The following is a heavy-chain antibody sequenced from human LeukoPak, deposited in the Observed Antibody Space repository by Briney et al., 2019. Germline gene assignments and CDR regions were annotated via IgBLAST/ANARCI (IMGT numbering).Heavy chain of an antibody. CDR3: ARNPVPVAENFYFGMDF. Sequence: PSETLSLTCTVSGGSISSGTYYWSWIRQHPGKGLEWIGYVSHSGSAEYNPSLESRVTIPMDTSRNQFSLKVSSVTAADAARYYCARNPVPVAENFYFGMDFWGQGTTVAVS. CDR2: VSHSGSA. D-gene: IGHD1-1*01. CDR1: GGSISSGTYY. J-gene: IGHJ6*02. V-gene: IGHV4-61*01.